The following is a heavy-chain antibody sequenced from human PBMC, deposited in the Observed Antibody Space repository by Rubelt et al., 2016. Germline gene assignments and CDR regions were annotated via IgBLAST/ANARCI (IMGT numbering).Heavy chain of an antibody. V-gene: IGHV3-7*01. Sequence: EVQLVESGGGLVQPGGSLRLSCAASGFTFSSFRMTWVRQAPGKGLEWVANINQDGSEKYYVDSVKGRFTLSRDNAENSLYLQMNNLGAEDTAVYYCARTYYWGQGTLVTVSS. CDR2: INQDGSEK. CDR1: GFTFSSFR. J-gene: IGHJ4*02. CDR3: ARTYY. D-gene: IGHD3-16*01.